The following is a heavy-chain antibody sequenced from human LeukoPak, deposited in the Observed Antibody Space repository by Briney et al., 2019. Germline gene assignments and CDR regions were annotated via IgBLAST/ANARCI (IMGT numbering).Heavy chain of an antibody. D-gene: IGHD6-13*01. Sequence: GESLKISCKGSGYSFTSYWIGCVRQLPGKGLEWMGIIYPGASDTRYSPSFQGHVTISADKSISTAYLQWSSLKASDTAMYYCARQGYSSSHVDYWGQGTLVTVSS. CDR1: GYSFTSYW. V-gene: IGHV5-51*01. CDR3: ARQGYSSSHVDY. CDR2: IYPGASDT. J-gene: IGHJ4*02.